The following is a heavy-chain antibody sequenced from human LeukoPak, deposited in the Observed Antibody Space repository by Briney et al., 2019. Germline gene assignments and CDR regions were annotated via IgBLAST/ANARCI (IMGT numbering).Heavy chain of an antibody. CDR3: ARGPNSNWSGPDF. J-gene: IGHJ4*02. D-gene: IGHD6-6*01. V-gene: IGHV3-74*01. CDR1: GFSFSGHW. CDR2: ISPTGSTT. Sequence: GGSLRLSCTASGFSFSGHWMHWARQLPGKGLVWVSRISPTGSTTSYADSVKGRFTVSRDNAKNTLYLQVNNLRAEDTAVYYCARGPNSNWSGPDFWGQGTLLTVSS.